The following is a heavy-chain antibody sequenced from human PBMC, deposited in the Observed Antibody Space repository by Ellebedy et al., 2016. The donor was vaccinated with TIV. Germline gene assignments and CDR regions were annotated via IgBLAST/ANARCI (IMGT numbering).Heavy chain of an antibody. CDR1: GYTFTSYG. D-gene: IGHD3-10*01. CDR2: IIAYNGNI. J-gene: IGHJ4*02. Sequence: AASVKVSCKTSGYTFTSYGISWVRQAPGQGLEWMGWIIAYNGNINYAQKLQGRVTMTTDTSTSTAYMSLRSLRHDDTAVYYCARVPITMIRGYDYWGQGTLVTVSS. V-gene: IGHV1-18*04. CDR3: ARVPITMIRGYDY.